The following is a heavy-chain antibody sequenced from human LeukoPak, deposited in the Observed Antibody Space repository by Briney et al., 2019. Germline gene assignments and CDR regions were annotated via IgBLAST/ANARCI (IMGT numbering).Heavy chain of an antibody. J-gene: IGHJ4*02. V-gene: IGHV3-23*01. CDR2: ISGSGGSA. Sequence: GGSLRLSCAASGFTFSSYVMTWVRQAPGKGLEWVSGISGSGGSAYYADSVKGRFTISRDNSKNTLYLQMNSLRAEDTAVYYCAKMAAAGTKTFDYWGQGTLVTVSS. D-gene: IGHD6-13*01. CDR3: AKMAAAGTKTFDY. CDR1: GFTFSSYV.